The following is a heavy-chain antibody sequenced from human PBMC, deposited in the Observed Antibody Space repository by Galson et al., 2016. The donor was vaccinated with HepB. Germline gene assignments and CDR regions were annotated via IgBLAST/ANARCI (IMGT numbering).Heavy chain of an antibody. D-gene: IGHD2-2*01. CDR3: ARRNADYYSYGLDV. V-gene: IGHV4-39*01. J-gene: IGHJ6*02. Sequence: SETLSLTCTVSGGSISSSNSYWGWIRQPPTKGLEWIGSVSSSGGAYYNPSLHIRVTISVDTSKNQFSLRMSSVTAADSAIYYCARRNADYYSYGLDVWGQGTTVIVSS. CDR2: VSSSGGA. CDR1: GGSISSSNSY.